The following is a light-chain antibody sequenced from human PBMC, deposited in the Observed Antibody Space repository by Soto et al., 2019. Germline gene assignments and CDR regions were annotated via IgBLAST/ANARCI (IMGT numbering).Light chain of an antibody. CDR1: SGSIASSY. CDR3: QSDDSSIWV. CDR2: DDD. V-gene: IGLV6-57*01. J-gene: IGLJ3*02. Sequence: NFMLTQPHSVSDSPGKTVTISCTRSSGSIASSYVQWYQQSPGSSPTTVIFDDDQRPSGVPHRFSDSIDSSSNSASLTISGLQTEAEAEYYCQSDDSSIWVFGGGTKLTVL.